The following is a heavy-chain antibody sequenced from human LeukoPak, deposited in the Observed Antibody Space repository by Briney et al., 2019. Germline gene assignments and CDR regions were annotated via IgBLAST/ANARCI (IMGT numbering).Heavy chain of an antibody. CDR2: IWYDGSNK. CDR3: AKLTSYGYADY. V-gene: IGHV3-33*06. D-gene: IGHD5-18*01. Sequence: GRSLRLSCAASGFTFSSYGMHWVRQAPGKGLEWVAVIWYDGSNKYYADSVKGRFTISRDNSKNTLYLQMNSLRAEDTAVYYCAKLTSYGYADYWGQGTLVTVSS. J-gene: IGHJ4*02. CDR1: GFTFSSYG.